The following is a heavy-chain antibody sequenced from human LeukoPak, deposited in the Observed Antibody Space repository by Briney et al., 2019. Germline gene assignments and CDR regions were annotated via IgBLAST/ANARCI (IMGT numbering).Heavy chain of an antibody. CDR1: GFTFNNYN. V-gene: IGHV3-48*02. CDR3: ARDSGGRLVRGVITLDY. J-gene: IGHJ4*02. CDR2: ISSSSNPI. Sequence: PGGSLRLSCAASGFTFNNYNMNWVRQAPGKGLEWVSYISSSSNPIYYADSVKGRFIISRDNAKNSLYLQMNSLRDEDTAVYYCARDSGGRLVRGVITLDYWGQGTLVTVSS. D-gene: IGHD3-10*01.